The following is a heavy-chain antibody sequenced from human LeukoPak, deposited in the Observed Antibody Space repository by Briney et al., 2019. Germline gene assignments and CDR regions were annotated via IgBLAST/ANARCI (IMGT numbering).Heavy chain of an antibody. CDR3: ARDPSSGWSDY. D-gene: IGHD6-19*01. Sequence: GGSLRLSCAASGFTFSSYSMNWVRQAPGKGLEWVSSISSSSSCIYYADSVKGRFTISRDNAKNSLYLQMNSLRAEDTAVYYCARDPSSGWSDYWGQGTLVTVSS. V-gene: IGHV3-21*01. CDR1: GFTFSSYS. J-gene: IGHJ4*02. CDR2: ISSSSSCI.